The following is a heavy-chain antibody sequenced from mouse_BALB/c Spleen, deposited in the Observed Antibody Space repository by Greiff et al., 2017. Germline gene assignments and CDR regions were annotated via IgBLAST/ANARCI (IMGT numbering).Heavy chain of an antibody. CDR3: ARHRYDYAMDY. Sequence: EVQGVESGGGLVKLGGSLKLSCAASGFTFSSYYMSWVRQTPEKRLELVAAINSNGGSTYYPDTVKGRFTISRDNAKNTLYLQMSSLKSEDTALYYCARHRYDYAMDYWGQGTSVTVSS. CDR1: GFTFSSYY. J-gene: IGHJ4*01. V-gene: IGHV5-6-2*01. D-gene: IGHD2-14*01. CDR2: INSNGGST.